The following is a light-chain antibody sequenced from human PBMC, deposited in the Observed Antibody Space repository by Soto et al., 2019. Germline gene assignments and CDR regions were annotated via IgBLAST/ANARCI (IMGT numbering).Light chain of an antibody. CDR1: QSVSSN. J-gene: IGKJ3*01. Sequence: EIVMTQSPATLSVSPGERATLSCRASQSVSSNLAWYQQKPGQAPRLLIYGASTRATGIPARFSGSGSGTEFTLTISSLQSEDFAVYYCQHARFTFGPGTKVDIK. CDR3: QHARFT. CDR2: GAS. V-gene: IGKV3-15*01.